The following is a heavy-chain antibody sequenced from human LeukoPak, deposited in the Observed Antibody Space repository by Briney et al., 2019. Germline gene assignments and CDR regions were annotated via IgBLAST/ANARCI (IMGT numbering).Heavy chain of an antibody. Sequence: AETLSLTCTASGGSFSSYYWSWIRQPPGKGVEWIGYIYYSGSTNCNPSLKSRVTISVYTSKNQFSLKLNSVTAADTAVYYCASTDVGRLLGYWGQGTLVTVSS. CDR2: IYYSGST. V-gene: IGHV4-59*08. J-gene: IGHJ4*02. D-gene: IGHD3-10*01. CDR3: ASTDVGRLLGY. CDR1: GGSFSSYY.